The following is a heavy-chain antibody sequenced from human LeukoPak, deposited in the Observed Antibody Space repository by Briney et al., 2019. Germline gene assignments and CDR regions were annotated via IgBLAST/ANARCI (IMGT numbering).Heavy chain of an antibody. Sequence: GGPLRLSCAVSGLTFNNYAMSWVRQAPGKGLEWVSGISGRGASKYYADSVKGRFTISRDNSKNTLYLQMNSLRAEDTAVYYCAKGVVVAPDVTPFDYWGQGTLVTVSS. CDR2: ISGRGASK. CDR1: GLTFNNYA. J-gene: IGHJ4*02. V-gene: IGHV3-23*01. D-gene: IGHD2-2*01. CDR3: AKGVVVAPDVTPFDY.